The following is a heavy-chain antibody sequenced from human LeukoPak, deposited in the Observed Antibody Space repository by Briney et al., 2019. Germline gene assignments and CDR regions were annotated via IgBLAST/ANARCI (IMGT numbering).Heavy chain of an antibody. CDR2: ISYDRGNK. CDR3: VRDLLVAYDAFDV. CDR1: GFTFSNHA. V-gene: IGHV3-30*04. D-gene: IGHD5-12*01. Sequence: PGRSLRLSCAASGFTFSNHAMHWVRQPPGEGLEWVAFISYDRGNKDYADSVKGRFTISRDNSKNTLYLQMNSLRAEDTAMYYCVRDLLVAYDAFDVWGQGTMVTVSS. J-gene: IGHJ3*01.